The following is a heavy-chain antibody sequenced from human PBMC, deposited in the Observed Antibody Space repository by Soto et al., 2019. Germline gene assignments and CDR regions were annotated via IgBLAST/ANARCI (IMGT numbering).Heavy chain of an antibody. V-gene: IGHV3-33*01. Sequence: GGSLRLSCAASGFTFSSYGMHWVRQAPGKGLEWVAVIWYDGSNKYYADSVKGRFTISRDNSEKTLYLQMNSLRAEDTAVYYGARGGGWEVVITKYYYYYGMDVWGQGTTVTVSS. D-gene: IGHD3-22*01. CDR2: IWYDGSNK. J-gene: IGHJ6*02. CDR1: GFTFSSYG. CDR3: ARGGGWEVVITKYYYYYGMDV.